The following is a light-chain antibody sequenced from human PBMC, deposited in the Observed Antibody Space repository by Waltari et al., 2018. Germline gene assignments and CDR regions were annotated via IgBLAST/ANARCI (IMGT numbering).Light chain of an antibody. V-gene: IGLV2-14*03. Sequence: QSALTPPASLSGSPGQSITISCTGTSSDVGGYNYVSWYQQHPGKAPKLMIYDVSNRPSGVSNRFSGSKSGNTASLTISGLQAEDEADYYCSSYTSSSTLVFGGGTKLTVL. CDR3: SSYTSSSTLV. CDR1: SSDVGGYNY. CDR2: DVS. J-gene: IGLJ2*01.